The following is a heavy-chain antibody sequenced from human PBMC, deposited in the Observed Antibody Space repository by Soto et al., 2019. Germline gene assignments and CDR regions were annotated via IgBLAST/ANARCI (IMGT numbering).Heavy chain of an antibody. V-gene: IGHV6-1*01. Sequence: SQTLSLTCAISGDSVSSNSAAWNWIRQSPSRGLEWLGRTYYRSKWYNDYAVSVKSRITISPDTSKNQFSLQLNSVTPEDTAVYYCAREPSVAASYYYYYYGMDVWGQGTTVTVSS. D-gene: IGHD6-13*01. CDR2: TYYRSKWYN. CDR1: GDSVSSNSAA. CDR3: AREPSVAASYYYYYYGMDV. J-gene: IGHJ6*02.